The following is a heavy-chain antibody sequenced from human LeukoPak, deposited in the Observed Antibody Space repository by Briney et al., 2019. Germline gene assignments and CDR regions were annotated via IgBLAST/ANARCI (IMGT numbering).Heavy chain of an antibody. CDR2: INHSEST. CDR1: GGSFSGYY. CDR3: ASGYYDILTGYSNWFDP. Sequence: SETLSLTCAVYGGSFSGYYWSWIRQPPGKGLEWIGEINHSESTNYNPSPKSRVTISVDTSKNQFSLKLSSVTAADTAVYYCASGYYDILTGYSNWFDPWGQGTLVTVSS. D-gene: IGHD3-9*01. J-gene: IGHJ5*02. V-gene: IGHV4-34*01.